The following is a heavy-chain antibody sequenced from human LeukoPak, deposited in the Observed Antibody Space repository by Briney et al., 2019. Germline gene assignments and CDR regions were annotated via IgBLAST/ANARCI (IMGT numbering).Heavy chain of an antibody. D-gene: IGHD3-10*01. CDR3: ARVTMVRGVYYFDY. CDR1: GFTFSSYS. Sequence: GGSLRLSCAASGFTFSSYSMNWVRQAPGKGLEWVSSISSSSSYIYYADSVKGRFTISRDNAKNSLYLQMNSLRAEDTAVYYCARVTMVRGVYYFDYWGQGTLVTVSS. J-gene: IGHJ4*02. CDR2: ISSSSSYI. V-gene: IGHV3-21*01.